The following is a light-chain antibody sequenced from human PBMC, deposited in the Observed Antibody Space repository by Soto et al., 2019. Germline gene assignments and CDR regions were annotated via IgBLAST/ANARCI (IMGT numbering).Light chain of an antibody. CDR3: QQYNKWPLT. CDR2: GAS. J-gene: IGKJ5*01. V-gene: IGKV3-15*01. CDR1: QSVSNK. Sequence: EIVMTQSPATLSVSPGERATFSCRASQSVSNKLAWYQQKPGQAPRLLIYGASTRATGIPARFSGSGSGTESTLTISSLQSEDFAVYYCQQYNKWPLTFGQGTRLEIK.